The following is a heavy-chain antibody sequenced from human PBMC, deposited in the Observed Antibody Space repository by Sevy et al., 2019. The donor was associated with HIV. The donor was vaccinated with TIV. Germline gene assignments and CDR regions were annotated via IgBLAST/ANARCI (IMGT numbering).Heavy chain of an antibody. CDR1: GFTFSNAW. V-gene: IGHV3-15*01. J-gene: IGHJ4*02. D-gene: IGHD6-13*01. CDR2: IKSKTDGGTT. CDR3: TIQQQLLTYYFDY. Sequence: GGSLRLSCAASGFTFSNAWMSWVRQAPGKGLEWVGRIKSKTDGGTTDYAAPVKGRFTISRDDSKNTLYLQMNSLKTEDTAVYYCTIQQQLLTYYFDYWGQGTLVTVSS.